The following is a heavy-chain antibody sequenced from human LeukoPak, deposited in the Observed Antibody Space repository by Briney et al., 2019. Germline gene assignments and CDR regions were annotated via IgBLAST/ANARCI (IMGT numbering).Heavy chain of an antibody. J-gene: IGHJ4*02. CDR3: ARDGVGYCTNGVCYTNPNYFDY. CDR1: GFTFSSYS. Sequence: GGSLRLSCAASGFTFSSYSMNWVCQAPGKGLEWVSSISSSSSYIYYADSVKGRFTISRDNAKNSLYLQMNSLRAEDTAVYYCARDGVGYCTNGVCYTNPNYFDYWGQGTLVTVSS. D-gene: IGHD2-8*01. CDR2: ISSSSSYI. V-gene: IGHV3-21*01.